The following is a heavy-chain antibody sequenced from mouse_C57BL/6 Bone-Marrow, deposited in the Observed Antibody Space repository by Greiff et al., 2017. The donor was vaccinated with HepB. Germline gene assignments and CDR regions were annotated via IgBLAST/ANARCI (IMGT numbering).Heavy chain of an antibody. D-gene: IGHD2-3*01. V-gene: IGHV5-17*01. CDR3: ARDGYFFFAY. CDR2: ISSGSSTI. Sequence: EVQRVEPGGGLVKPGGSLKLSCAASGFTFSDYGMHWVRQAPEKGLEWVAYISSGSSTIYYADTVKGRFTISRDNAKNTLFLQMTSLRSEDTAMYYCARDGYFFFAYWGQGTLVTVSA. CDR1: GFTFSDYG. J-gene: IGHJ3*01.